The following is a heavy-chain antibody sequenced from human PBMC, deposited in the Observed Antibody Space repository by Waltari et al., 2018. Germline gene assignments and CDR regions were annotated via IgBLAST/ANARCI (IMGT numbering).Heavy chain of an antibody. CDR3: ARSYYYDRIGDYPSLGAFDY. V-gene: IGHV1-69*12. D-gene: IGHD3-22*01. Sequence: QVQLVQSGAEVKKPGSSVKVSCKAFGGTLNNDVISGLSTAPGQGLEWMGGIIPIFGTPNYAQKFQGRVTIIADESTSTVYMELSSLRSEDTAVYYCARSYYYDRIGDYPSLGAFDYWGQGTLVTVSS. CDR1: GGTLNNDV. CDR2: IIPIFGTP. J-gene: IGHJ4*02.